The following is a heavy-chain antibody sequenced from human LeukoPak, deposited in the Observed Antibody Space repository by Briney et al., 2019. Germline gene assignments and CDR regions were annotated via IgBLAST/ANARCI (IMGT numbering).Heavy chain of an antibody. CDR3: AGENLEMGSPFDY. CDR1: GGTFSSYA. J-gene: IGHJ4*02. V-gene: IGHV1-69*04. D-gene: IGHD5-24*01. CDR2: IIPILGIA. Sequence: ASVKASCKASGGTFSSYAISWVRQAPGQGLEWMGRIIPILGIANYAQKFQGRVTITADKSTSTAYMELSSLRSEDTAVYYCAGENLEMGSPFDYWGQGTLVTVSS.